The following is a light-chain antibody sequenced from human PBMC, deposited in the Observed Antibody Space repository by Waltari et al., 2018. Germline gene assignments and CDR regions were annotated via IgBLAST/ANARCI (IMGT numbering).Light chain of an antibody. CDR1: QSVSTY. Sequence: EIVLTQSPATLSLSPGDGATLSCRASQSVSTYLAWYQEKPGQAPRLLIYGASGRATGIPDRFSGSGSGSDFTLTIDRLEPEDFAVYYCQQYGNAPRTFGQGTKVEIE. CDR3: QQYGNAPRT. J-gene: IGKJ1*01. CDR2: GAS. V-gene: IGKV3-20*01.